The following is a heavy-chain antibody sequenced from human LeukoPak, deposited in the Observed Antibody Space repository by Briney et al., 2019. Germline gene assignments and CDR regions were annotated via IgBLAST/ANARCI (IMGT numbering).Heavy chain of an antibody. V-gene: IGHV4-34*01. J-gene: IGHJ4*02. Sequence: PSETLSLTCAVYGGSFSGYYWSWIRQPPGKGLEWIGEINHSGSTNYNPSLKSRVTISVDTSKNQFSLKLSSVTAADTAVYYCARVGYYGSGSYWPLYWGQGTLVTVSS. D-gene: IGHD3-10*01. CDR2: INHSGST. CDR1: GGSFSGYY. CDR3: ARVGYYGSGSYWPLY.